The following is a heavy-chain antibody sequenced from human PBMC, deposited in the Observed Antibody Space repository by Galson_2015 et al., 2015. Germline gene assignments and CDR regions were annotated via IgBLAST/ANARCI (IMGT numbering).Heavy chain of an antibody. CDR3: ARVVVTGFGVVITYYLDS. CDR1: GDSVSSNNAA. V-gene: IGHV6-1*01. CDR2: TYYRSKWYN. Sequence: CAISGDSVSSNNAAWNWIRQSPSRGLEWLGRTYYRSKWYNHYAASLDSRITIDADTSKNHFSLYLNSVTPEDTAVYYCARVVVTGFGVVITYYLDSWCQGTLSPASS. D-gene: IGHD3-3*01. J-gene: IGHJ4*02.